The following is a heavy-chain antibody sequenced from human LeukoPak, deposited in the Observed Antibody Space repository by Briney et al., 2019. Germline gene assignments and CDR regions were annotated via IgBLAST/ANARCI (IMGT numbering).Heavy chain of an antibody. V-gene: IGHV4-39*07. CDR2: VYDSGST. J-gene: IGHJ4*02. CDR3: AKTGSSIAARPPDY. D-gene: IGHD6-6*01. CDR1: GASFSSSLYY. Sequence: SETLSLTCTVSGASFSSSLYYWGWIRQPPGKGLEWIGSVYDSGSTFYNPSLKSRVTISIDTFMNQFSLKLTSVTAADTAVYYCAKTGSSIAARPPDYWGQGTLVIVSS.